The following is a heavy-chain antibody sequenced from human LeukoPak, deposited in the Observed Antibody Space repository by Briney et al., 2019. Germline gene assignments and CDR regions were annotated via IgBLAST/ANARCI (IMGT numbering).Heavy chain of an antibody. CDR1: GGSFSGYY. CDR3: ARGDYYDSSGFDY. J-gene: IGHJ4*02. CDR2: INHSGST. Sequence: SETLSLTCAVYGGSFSGYYWSWIRQPPGKGLEWIGEINHSGSTNYNPSLKSRVTISVDTSKNQFSLKLSSVTAADTAVYYCARGDYYDSSGFDYWGQGTLVTVSS. V-gene: IGHV4-34*01. D-gene: IGHD3-22*01.